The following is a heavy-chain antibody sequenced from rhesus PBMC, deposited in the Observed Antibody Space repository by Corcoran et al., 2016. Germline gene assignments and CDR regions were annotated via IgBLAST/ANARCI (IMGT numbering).Heavy chain of an antibody. Sequence: QVTLKESGPALVKPTQTLTLTCTFSGFSISTSGMGVGWIRQPPGKALEWLALIYWDDDKYYSTSLQSRLTISKDTSKNQVVLTMTNMDPVDTATYYCARNDDYGNYFDYWGQGVLVTVSS. CDR1: GFSISTSGMG. CDR2: IYWDDDK. D-gene: IGHD4-29*01. J-gene: IGHJ4*01. V-gene: IGHV2-174*01. CDR3: ARNDDYGNYFDY.